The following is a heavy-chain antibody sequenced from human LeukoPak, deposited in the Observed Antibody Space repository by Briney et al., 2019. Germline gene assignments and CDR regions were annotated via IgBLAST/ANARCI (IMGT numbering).Heavy chain of an antibody. Sequence: ASVKVSCKASGYTFTSYDINWVRQATGQGLEWMGWINPNSGGTNYAQKFQGWVTMTRDTSISTAYMELSRLRSDVTAVYYCARGGGYDKYWYFDLWGRGTLVTVSS. CDR2: INPNSGGT. CDR3: ARGGGYDKYWYFDL. CDR1: GYTFTSYD. V-gene: IGHV1-2*04. J-gene: IGHJ2*01. D-gene: IGHD5-12*01.